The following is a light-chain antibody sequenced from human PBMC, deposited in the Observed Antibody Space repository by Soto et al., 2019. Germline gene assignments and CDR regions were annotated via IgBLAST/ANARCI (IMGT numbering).Light chain of an antibody. J-gene: IGKJ1*01. CDR2: AAS. CDR1: QSISSY. V-gene: IGKV1-39*01. CDR3: QQSYAWT. Sequence: DIQMTQSPSCLSASVGGRVTIACRASQSISSYLNWYQQKPGKAPKLLIYAASSLQSGVPSRFSGSGSGTDFTLTISSLQPEDFATYYCQQSYAWTFGQGTKVDI.